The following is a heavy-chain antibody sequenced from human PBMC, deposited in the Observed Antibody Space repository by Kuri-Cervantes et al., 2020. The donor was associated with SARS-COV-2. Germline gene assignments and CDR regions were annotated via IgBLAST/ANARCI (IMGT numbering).Heavy chain of an antibody. CDR3: ARGYGSRSSFDY. Sequence: ASVKVSCKASGYTFTSYGIGWVRQAPGQGLEWMGWISTYYGDTDYAQSFQDGVTMTTDTSTSTAYMELKSLRSDDTAVYYCARGYGSRSSFDYWGQGTPVTVSS. J-gene: IGHJ4*02. D-gene: IGHD6-13*01. V-gene: IGHV1-18*01. CDR1: GYTFTSYG. CDR2: ISTYYGDT.